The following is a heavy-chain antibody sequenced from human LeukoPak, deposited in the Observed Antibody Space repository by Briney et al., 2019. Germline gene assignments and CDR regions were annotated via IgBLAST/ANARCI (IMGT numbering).Heavy chain of an antibody. CDR3: ARVPRRYCSSTSCYGYYFDY. D-gene: IGHD2-2*01. V-gene: IGHV4-59*12. CDR2: IYYTGST. J-gene: IGHJ4*02. CDR1: GGSISSYY. Sequence: SETLSLTCTVSGGSISSYYWSWIRQSPGKGLEWIGYIYYTGSTSYNPSLRSRVTMSADTSKNQFSLKLSSVTAADTAVYYCARVPRRYCSSTSCYGYYFDYWGQGTLVTVSS.